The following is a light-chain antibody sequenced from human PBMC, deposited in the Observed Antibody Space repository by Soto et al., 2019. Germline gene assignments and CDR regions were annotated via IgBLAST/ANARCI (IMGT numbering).Light chain of an antibody. CDR3: SSYTRSSTYV. V-gene: IGLV2-14*01. Sequence: SVLTQPASLSGSPGQSITLSCTGTSSDVGGYNYVSWYRQHPGRAPKLMIYDVSNRPSGVSNRFSGSKSGNTASLTISGLQAEDEADYYCSSYTRSSTYVFGTGTKVTVL. CDR1: SSDVGGYNY. J-gene: IGLJ1*01. CDR2: DVS.